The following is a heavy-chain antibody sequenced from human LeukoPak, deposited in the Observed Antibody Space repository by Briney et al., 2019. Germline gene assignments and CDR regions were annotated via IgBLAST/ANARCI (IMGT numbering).Heavy chain of an antibody. Sequence: ASVKVSCKASGYTFTGYYMHWVRQAPGQGLEWMGWINPNSGGTNYAQKFQGRVTMTWDTSISTAYMELSRLRSDDTAVYYCARVVNESFLYSSGWYVNYYYGMDVWGQGTTVTVSS. CDR2: INPNSGGT. J-gene: IGHJ6*02. D-gene: IGHD6-19*01. CDR1: GYTFTGYY. CDR3: ARVVNESFLYSSGWYVNYYYGMDV. V-gene: IGHV1-2*02.